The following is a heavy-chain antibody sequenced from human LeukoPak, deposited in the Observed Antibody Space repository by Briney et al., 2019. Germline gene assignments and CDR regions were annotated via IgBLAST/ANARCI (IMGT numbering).Heavy chain of an antibody. J-gene: IGHJ4*02. D-gene: IGHD1-26*01. CDR2: IGAYNGNT. V-gene: IGHV1-18*01. CDR3: ARDAVGATCMGY. Sequence: GASVSVSCKASGYTFTSYGISWVRQAPGQGLEWMGWIGAYNGNTNYAQKLQGRVTMTTDKSTSTAYMELRSLRSDDTAVYYCARDAVGATCMGYWGQGTLVTVSS. CDR1: GYTFTSYG.